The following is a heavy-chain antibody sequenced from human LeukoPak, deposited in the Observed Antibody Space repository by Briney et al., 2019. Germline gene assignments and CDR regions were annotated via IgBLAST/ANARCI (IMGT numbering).Heavy chain of an antibody. CDR2: ISSSSSYI. CDR1: GFTFSSYS. J-gene: IGHJ4*02. V-gene: IGHV3-21*01. Sequence: PGGSLRLSCAASGFTFSSYSMNWVRQAPGKGLEWVPSISSSSSYIYYADSLKGRFTISRDNAKNSVYLQMDSLRAEDTAVYYCARDKWLTTTHYFDYWGQGTLVTVSS. CDR3: ARDKWLTTTHYFDY. D-gene: IGHD4-11*01.